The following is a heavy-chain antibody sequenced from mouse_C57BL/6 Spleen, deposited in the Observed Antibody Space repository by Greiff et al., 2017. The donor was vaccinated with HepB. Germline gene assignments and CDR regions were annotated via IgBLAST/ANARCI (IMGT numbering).Heavy chain of an antibody. D-gene: IGHD1-1*01. J-gene: IGHJ1*03. Sequence: QVQLKESGPELVKPGASVKLSCKASGYTFTSYDINWVKQRPGQGLEWIGWIYPRDGSTKYNEKFKGKATLTVDTSSSTAYMELHSLTSEDSAVYFCASPPYYGSSYGDFDVWGTGTTVTVSS. CDR1: GYTFTSYD. CDR2: IYPRDGST. CDR3: ASPPYYGSSYGDFDV. V-gene: IGHV1-85*01.